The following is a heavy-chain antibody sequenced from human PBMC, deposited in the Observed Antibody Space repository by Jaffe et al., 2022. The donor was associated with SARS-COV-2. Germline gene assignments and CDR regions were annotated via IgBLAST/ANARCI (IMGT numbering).Heavy chain of an antibody. CDR3: AKGRLQQQLRSYFDY. Sequence: EVQLVESGGGVVQPGGSLRLSCAASGFTFDDYAMHWVRQAPGKGLEWVSLISGDGGSTYYADSVKGRFTISRDNSKNSLYLQMNSLRTEDTALYYCAKGRLQQQLRSYFDYWGQGTLVTVSS. J-gene: IGHJ4*02. CDR2: ISGDGGST. V-gene: IGHV3-43*02. D-gene: IGHD6-13*01. CDR1: GFTFDDYA.